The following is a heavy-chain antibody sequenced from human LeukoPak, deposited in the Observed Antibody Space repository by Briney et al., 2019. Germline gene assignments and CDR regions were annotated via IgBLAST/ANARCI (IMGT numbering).Heavy chain of an antibody. V-gene: IGHV3-9*01. J-gene: IGHJ4*02. CDR2: ISWNSGSI. CDR1: GFTFDDYA. CDR3: AKDMRYSSSWHDFDY. Sequence: GRSLRLSCAASGFTFDDYAMHWVRQAPGKGLEWVSGISWNSGSIGYADSVKGRFTISRDNAKNSLYLQMNSLRAEDTALYYCAKDMRYSSSWHDFDYWGQGTLVTVSS. D-gene: IGHD6-13*01.